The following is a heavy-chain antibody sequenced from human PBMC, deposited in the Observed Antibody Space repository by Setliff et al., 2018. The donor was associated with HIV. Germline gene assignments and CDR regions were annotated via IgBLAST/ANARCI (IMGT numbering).Heavy chain of an antibody. Sequence: PGESLKISCKASGYGFTAFWIGWVRQIPGKGLEWMGIIYPADSDTRYSPSFQGQVTISADKSINTAYLEWSSLDASDAAIYYCARHRPYTNSPPGGPFDMWGQGTGVTVSS. V-gene: IGHV5-51*01. CDR1: GYGFTAFW. CDR3: ARHRPYTNSPPGGPFDM. J-gene: IGHJ3*02. CDR2: IYPADSDT. D-gene: IGHD6-6*01.